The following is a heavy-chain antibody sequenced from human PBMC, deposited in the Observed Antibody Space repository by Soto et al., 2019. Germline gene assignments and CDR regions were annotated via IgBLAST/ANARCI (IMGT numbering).Heavy chain of an antibody. Sequence: SETLSLTCTVSGGSITTGGSYWSWIRQHPGKGLEWIGNIYHSGNTYYNPSLKSRLTISVDTSKNHFSLMVDSVTAADTAVYYCARARFQVLYGKPYFDSWGQGTLVTVS. CDR1: GGSITTGGSY. D-gene: IGHD2-2*02. CDR2: IYHSGNT. J-gene: IGHJ4*02. V-gene: IGHV4-31*03. CDR3: ARARFQVLYGKPYFDS.